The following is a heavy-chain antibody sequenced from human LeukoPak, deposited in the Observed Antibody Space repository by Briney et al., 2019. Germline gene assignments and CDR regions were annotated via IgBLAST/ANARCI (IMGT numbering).Heavy chain of an antibody. CDR3: ARGILTGPIYAFDI. CDR2: IYYTGST. V-gene: IGHV4-59*01. J-gene: IGHJ3*02. Sequence: SETLSLTCTVSGGSISTYYWSWIRQPPGKGLEWIGHIYYTGSTSYNPSLKSRVTISVDTSKNQFSLRLSSVTAADTAVYYCARGILTGPIYAFDIWGQGTMVTVSS. CDR1: GGSISTYY. D-gene: IGHD3-9*01.